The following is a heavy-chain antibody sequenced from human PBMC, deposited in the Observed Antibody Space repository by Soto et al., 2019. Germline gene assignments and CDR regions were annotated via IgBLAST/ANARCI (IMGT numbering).Heavy chain of an antibody. J-gene: IGHJ4*02. CDR1: GYTFTSHD. CDR3: ARWDYGVYARFDY. Sequence: QVQLVQSGAAVKKSGASVKVSCKASGYTFTSHDINWVRQATGQGLEWMGWMNPNSGNTGYAQKFQGRVTMTRNTSISTAYMELSSLRSEDTAVYYCARWDYGVYARFDYWGQGTLVTVSS. V-gene: IGHV1-8*01. D-gene: IGHD4-17*01. CDR2: MNPNSGNT.